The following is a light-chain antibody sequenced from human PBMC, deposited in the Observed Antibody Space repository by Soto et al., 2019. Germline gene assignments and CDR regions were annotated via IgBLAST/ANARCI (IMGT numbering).Light chain of an antibody. V-gene: IGLV3-21*02. CDR1: NIGSES. CDR3: QVWDSSSDHYV. Sequence: SYELTQPPSVSVAPGQTARITCGGNNIGSESVHWYQQKPGQAPVLVVYDDGDRPSGIPERFSGSNSGNTATLTISSVEAGDEADYYCQVWDSSSDHYVFGTGTKVTVL. CDR2: DDG. J-gene: IGLJ1*01.